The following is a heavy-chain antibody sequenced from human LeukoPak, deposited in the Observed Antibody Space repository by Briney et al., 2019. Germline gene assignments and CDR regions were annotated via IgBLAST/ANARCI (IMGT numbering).Heavy chain of an antibody. V-gene: IGHV3-23*01. J-gene: IGHJ4*02. CDR2: ISGSGGST. CDR1: GFTFSSYA. Sequence: GGSLRLSCAASGFTFSSYAMSWVRQAPGKGLEWVSAISGSGGSTYYADSVKGRFTISRDNSKNTLYLQMNSLRAEDTAVYYCAKNPRYSSSWSNFDYWGQGTLVTVSS. CDR3: AKNPRYSSSWSNFDY. D-gene: IGHD6-13*01.